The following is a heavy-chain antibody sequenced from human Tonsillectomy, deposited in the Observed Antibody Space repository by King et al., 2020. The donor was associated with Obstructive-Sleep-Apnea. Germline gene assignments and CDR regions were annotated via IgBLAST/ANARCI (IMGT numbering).Heavy chain of an antibody. J-gene: IGHJ4*02. CDR2: IDWDDDK. V-gene: IGHV2-70*15. D-gene: IGHD5-18*01. Sequence: HVTLKESGPALVKPTQTLTLTCTFSGFSLSTSGMCVSWIRQPPGKALEWLARIDWDDDKYYSTSLKTRLTISKDTSKNQVVLTMTNMDPVDTATYYCARLGYSYATYYFDYWGQGTLVTVSS. CDR1: GFSLSTSGMC. CDR3: ARLGYSYATYYFDY.